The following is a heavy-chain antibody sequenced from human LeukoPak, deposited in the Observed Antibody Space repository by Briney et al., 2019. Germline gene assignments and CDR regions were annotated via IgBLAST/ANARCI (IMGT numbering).Heavy chain of an antibody. CDR3: ARTRYSSSWYGGTFVDY. V-gene: IGHV4-38-2*02. CDR1: GYSISSGYY. D-gene: IGHD6-13*01. Sequence: PSETLSLTCTVSGYSISSGYYWGWIRQPPGKGLEWVASIYYSGTTYNNPSLKSRVTISVDTSKNQVSLKLSSVTAADTAVYYCARTRYSSSWYGGTFVDYWGQGTLVTVSS. CDR2: IYYSGTT. J-gene: IGHJ4*02.